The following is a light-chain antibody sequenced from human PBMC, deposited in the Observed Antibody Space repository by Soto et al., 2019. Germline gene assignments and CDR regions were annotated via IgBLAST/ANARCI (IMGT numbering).Light chain of an antibody. CDR1: QSIYKW. V-gene: IGKV1-5*01. J-gene: IGKJ4*01. CDR3: QQYNSFPLT. CDR2: EAA. Sequence: DLQMTQSPSTLSASIGDTVTISCRASQSIYKWLAWYQQKPQKAPKVLIFEAAGLESGVSSRFRGSGSVTEFTLTISGLQPDDLETYYCQQYNSFPLTFGGGTTGEL.